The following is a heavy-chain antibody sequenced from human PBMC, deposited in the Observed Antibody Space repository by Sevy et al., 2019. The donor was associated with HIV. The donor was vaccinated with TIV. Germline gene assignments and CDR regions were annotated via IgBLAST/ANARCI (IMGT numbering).Heavy chain of an antibody. J-gene: IGHJ4*02. Sequence: ASVKVSCKVSGFTLSEVSMHRVRQAPGKGLEWMGTFDPEDGETIYAQKFQGRVTMTEDTSTDTAYMELSSLRSEDTAVFYCTITKDYYDNSGYPFDYWGQGTLVTVSS. V-gene: IGHV1-24*01. CDR3: TITKDYYDNSGYPFDY. CDR2: FDPEDGET. D-gene: IGHD3-22*01. CDR1: GFTLSEVS.